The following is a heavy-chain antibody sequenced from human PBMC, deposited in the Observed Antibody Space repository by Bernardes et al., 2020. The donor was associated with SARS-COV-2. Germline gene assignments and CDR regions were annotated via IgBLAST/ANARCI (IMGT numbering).Heavy chain of an antibody. Sequence: SETLSLTCTVSGGSISSYYWSWIRQPPGKGLEWIGYIYYSGSTNYNPSLKSRVTISVDTSKNQFSLKLSSVTAADTAVYYCAREAEDGYDFADYWGQGTLVTVSS. J-gene: IGHJ4*02. D-gene: IGHD5-12*01. V-gene: IGHV4-59*01. CDR3: AREAEDGYDFADY. CDR1: GGSISSYY. CDR2: IYYSGST.